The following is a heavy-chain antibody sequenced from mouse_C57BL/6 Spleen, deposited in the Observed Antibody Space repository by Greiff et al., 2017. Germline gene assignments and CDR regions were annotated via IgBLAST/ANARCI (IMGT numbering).Heavy chain of an antibody. D-gene: IGHD2-9*01. V-gene: IGHV1-15*01. CDR1: GYTFTDYE. Sequence: QVQLQQSGAELVRPGASVTLSCKASGYTFTDYEMHWVKPTPVHGLEWIGAIDPETGGTAYNQKFKGKAILTADKSSSTAYMELRSLTSEDSAVYYCTRDLLWLRGYFDVWGTGTTVTVSS. CDR2: IDPETGGT. CDR3: TRDLLWLRGYFDV. J-gene: IGHJ1*03.